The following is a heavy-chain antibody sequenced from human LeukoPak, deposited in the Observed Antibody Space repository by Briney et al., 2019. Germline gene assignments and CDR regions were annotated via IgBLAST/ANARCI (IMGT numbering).Heavy chain of an antibody. CDR1: GDSVSSNTAG. CDR2: TYYRSKWFS. CDR3: ARARSSPVFGVLTFDF. V-gene: IGHV6-1*01. D-gene: IGHD3-3*01. J-gene: IGHJ4*02. Sequence: SQTLSLTCAISGDSVSSNTAGWNWIRQSPSRGLEWLGRTYYRSKWFSDYAESVKSRITINPDTSKNQFSLQLNSATPEDTAVYYCARARSSPVFGVLTFDFWGQGTLVTVSS.